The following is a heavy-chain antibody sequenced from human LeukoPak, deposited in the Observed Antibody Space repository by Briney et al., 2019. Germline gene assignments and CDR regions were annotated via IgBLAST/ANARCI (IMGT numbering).Heavy chain of an antibody. D-gene: IGHD6-19*01. CDR2: IYYSGST. CDR3: ARQGYSSGWYSSSPYYYYGMGV. J-gene: IGHJ6*02. Sequence: SETLSLTCTVSGGSISSYYWSWIRQPPGKGLEWIGYIYYSGSTNYNPSLKSRVTISVDTSKNQFSLKLSSVTAADTAVYYCARQGYSSGWYSSSPYYYYGMGVWGQGTTVTVSS. CDR1: GGSISSYY. V-gene: IGHV4-59*08.